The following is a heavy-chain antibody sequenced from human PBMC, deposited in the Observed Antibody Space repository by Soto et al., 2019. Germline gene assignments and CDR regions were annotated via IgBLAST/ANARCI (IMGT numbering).Heavy chain of an antibody. D-gene: IGHD4-4*01. CDR3: ARGLKMTTVTHYYYYYMDL. V-gene: IGHV1-8*01. CDR1: GYTFTSYD. J-gene: IGHJ6*03. Sequence: QVQLVQSGAEVKKPGASVKVSCKTSGYTFTSYDINWVRQAAGQGLEWLGWMNANNGNTGDAQQCQGSATMTRNTSESTAYMELNSLRSEDTAVYYCARGLKMTTVTHYYYYYMDLWGKGTTVTVSS. CDR2: MNANNGNT.